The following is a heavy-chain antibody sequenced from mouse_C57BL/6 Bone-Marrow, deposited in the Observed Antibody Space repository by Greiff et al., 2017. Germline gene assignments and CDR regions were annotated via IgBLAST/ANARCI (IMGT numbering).Heavy chain of an antibody. CDR1: GYTFTDYY. CDR2: INPNNGGT. CDR3: ARSGDYDVD. Sequence: EVQLQQSGPELVKPGASVKISCKASGYTFTDYYMNWVKQSHGKSLEWIGDINPNNGGTSYNQKFKGKATLTVDKSSSTAYMELRSLTSEDSAVYYCARSGDYDVDWGQGTLVTVSA. V-gene: IGHV1-26*01. J-gene: IGHJ3*01. D-gene: IGHD2-4*01.